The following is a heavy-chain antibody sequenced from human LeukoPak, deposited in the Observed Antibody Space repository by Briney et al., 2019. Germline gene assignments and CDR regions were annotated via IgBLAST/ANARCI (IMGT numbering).Heavy chain of an antibody. V-gene: IGHV1-2*02. CDR2: INPNSGGT. CDR1: GYTFTGYF. CDR3: ASSIVYCSSTSCYFN. Sequence: ASVKVSCKASGYTFTGYFMHWVRQAPGQGLEWMGWINPNSGGTNYAQKFQGRVTMTRDTSISTAYMELSRLRSDDTAVYYCASSIVYCSSTSCYFNWGQGTLVSVSS. J-gene: IGHJ4*02. D-gene: IGHD2-2*01.